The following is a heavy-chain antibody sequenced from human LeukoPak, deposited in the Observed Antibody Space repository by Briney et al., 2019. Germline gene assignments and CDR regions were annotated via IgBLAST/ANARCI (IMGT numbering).Heavy chain of an antibody. CDR2: ILRNSGSI. CDR1: GFTFSSFA. V-gene: IGHV3-9*01. CDR3: VKDGGRDTAAAYY. D-gene: IGHD6-13*01. J-gene: IGHJ4*02. Sequence: GGSLRLSCAASGFTFSSFAMSWVRQAPGKGLEWVSGILRNSGSIGYADSVKGRFTISRDDAKNSLYLQMNSLRAEDTALYYCVKDGGRDTAAAYYWGQGTLVSVSS.